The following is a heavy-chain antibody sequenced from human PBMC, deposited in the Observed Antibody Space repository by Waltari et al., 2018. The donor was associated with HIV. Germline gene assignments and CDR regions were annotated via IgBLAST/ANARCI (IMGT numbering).Heavy chain of an antibody. CDR2: IDYSGNT. CDR1: GESVSNYF. Sequence: QVQLQQWGAGLLKPSETLSRTCAVYGESVSNYFRSWIRQSPGKGLEWIGEIDYSGNTNYNPSLKSRVTVSVDTSKNQFSLKLTSVTAVDTAVYYCARGSVAGRYCDYWGQGALVTVSS. J-gene: IGHJ4*02. V-gene: IGHV4-34*01. D-gene: IGHD6-19*01. CDR3: ARGSVAGRYCDY.